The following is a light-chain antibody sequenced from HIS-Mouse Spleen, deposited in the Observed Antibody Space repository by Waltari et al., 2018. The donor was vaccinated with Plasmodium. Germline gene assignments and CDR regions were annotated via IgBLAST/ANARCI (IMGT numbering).Light chain of an antibody. CDR1: QGISNY. CDR3: QKYNSAPWT. J-gene: IGKJ1*01. CDR2: AAS. V-gene: IGKV1-27*01. Sequence: DIQMTQSPSSLSASVGDRVTITCRASQGISNYLAWYKQKPGKVPKLLIYAASTLQSGVPSRFSGRGSVTEFTLTTSSLQPEDVATYYCQKYNSAPWTFGQATQVEIK.